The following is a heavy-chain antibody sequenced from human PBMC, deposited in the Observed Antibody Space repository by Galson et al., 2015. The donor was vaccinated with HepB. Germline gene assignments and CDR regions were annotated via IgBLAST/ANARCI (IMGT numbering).Heavy chain of an antibody. D-gene: IGHD1-26*01. V-gene: IGHV3-7*03. CDR2: IKQDGSEK. J-gene: IGHJ6*02. CDR3: ARDETWELGSYYYYGMDV. Sequence: SLRLSCAASGFTFSSYWMSWVRQAPGKGLEWVANIKQDGSEKYYVDSVKGRFTISRDNAKNSLYLQMNSLRAEDTAVYYCARDETWELGSYYYYGMDVWGQGTTVTVSS. CDR1: GFTFSSYW.